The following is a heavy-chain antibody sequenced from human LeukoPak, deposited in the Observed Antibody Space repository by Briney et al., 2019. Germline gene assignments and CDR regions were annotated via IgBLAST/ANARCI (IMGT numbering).Heavy chain of an antibody. V-gene: IGHV4-39*07. J-gene: IGHJ4*02. Sequence: SETLSLTCTVSSGSISSSTYYWGWVRQPPGKGLEWIGSIYYSGTTCYNPSLNSRVTISVDTSKNQFSLKLSSVTAADTAVYYCARAVVIWNYQFFDYWGQGTLVTVSS. CDR2: IYYSGTT. D-gene: IGHD1-7*01. CDR3: ARAVVIWNYQFFDY. CDR1: SGSISSSTYY.